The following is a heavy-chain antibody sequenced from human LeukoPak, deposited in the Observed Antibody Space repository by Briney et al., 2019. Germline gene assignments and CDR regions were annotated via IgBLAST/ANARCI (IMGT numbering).Heavy chain of an antibody. V-gene: IGHV1-69*01. CDR1: GGTFSSYA. CDR2: IIPIFGTA. D-gene: IGHD5-12*01. CDR3: ARAHSGYDSDWFDP. Sequence: SVRVSCKASGGTFSSYAISWVRQAPGQGLEWMGGIIPIFGTANYAQKFQGRVTITADESTSTDYMELSSLRSEDTAVYYCARAHSGYDSDWFDPWGQGTLVTVSS. J-gene: IGHJ5*02.